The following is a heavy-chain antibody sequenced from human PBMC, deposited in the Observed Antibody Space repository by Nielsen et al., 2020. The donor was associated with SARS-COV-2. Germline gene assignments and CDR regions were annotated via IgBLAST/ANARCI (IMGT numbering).Heavy chain of an antibody. D-gene: IGHD3-3*01. CDR2: IYHSGSA. J-gene: IGHJ6*02. Sequence: SETLSLTCTVSGGSISSGGHYWSWVRQHPGEGLEWIGNIYHSGSAYYNPSLKGRVTLSIDTSENQFSLKLSSVTAADTALYYCARERVGGITIFGVVTRYGMDVWGQGTTVTVSS. CDR1: GGSISSGGHY. CDR3: ARERVGGITIFGVVTRYGMDV. V-gene: IGHV4-31*03.